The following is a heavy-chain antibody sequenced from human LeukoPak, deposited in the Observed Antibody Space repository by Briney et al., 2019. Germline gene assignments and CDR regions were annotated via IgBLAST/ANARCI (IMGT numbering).Heavy chain of an antibody. CDR3: TKNTHDY. CDR2: IKGDGSGK. D-gene: IGHD1/OR15-1a*01. V-gene: IGHV3-7*01. Sequence: GGSLRLSCAASGFTFSGSWMSWVRQAPGKGLEWVATIKGDGSGKFYVDSVKGRFAISRDDAKSSLFLQMDSLRSEDTADYYCTKNTHDYWGQGTLVTVSS. J-gene: IGHJ4*02. CDR1: GFTFSGSW.